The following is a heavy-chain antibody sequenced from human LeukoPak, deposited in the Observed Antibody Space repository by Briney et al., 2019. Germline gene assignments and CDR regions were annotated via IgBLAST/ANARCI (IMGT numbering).Heavy chain of an antibody. CDR2: INAGNGNT. CDR3: ARDGFFYLNRFDP. CDR1: GYTFTSYA. D-gene: IGHD2/OR15-2a*01. Sequence: ASVKVSCKASGYTFTSYAMHWVRQAPGQRLEWMGWINAGNGNTKYSQKFQGRVTITRDTSASTAYMELSSLRSEDTAVYYCARDGFFYLNRFDPWGQGTLVTVSS. V-gene: IGHV1-3*01. J-gene: IGHJ5*02.